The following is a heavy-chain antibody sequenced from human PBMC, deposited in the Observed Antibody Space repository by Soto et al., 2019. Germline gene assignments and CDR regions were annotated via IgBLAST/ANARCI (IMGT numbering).Heavy chain of an antibody. D-gene: IGHD2-8*02. CDR3: ARDPGPDAFDI. CDR2: IYYSGST. J-gene: IGHJ3*02. V-gene: IGHV4-30-4*01. CDR1: GGSISSGDYY. Sequence: SETLSLTCTVSGGSISSGDYYWSWIRQPPGKGLEWIGYIYYSGSTYYNPSLKSRVTISVDTSKNQFSLKLSSVTAADTAVYYCARDPGPDAFDIWGQGTMVTVSS.